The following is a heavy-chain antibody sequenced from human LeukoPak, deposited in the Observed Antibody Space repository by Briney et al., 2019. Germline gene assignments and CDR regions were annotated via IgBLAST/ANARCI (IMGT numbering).Heavy chain of an antibody. Sequence: PGGSLTLSCAASGFTVSSNYMSWVRQAPGKGLEWVSVIYSGGSTNYADSVKGRFIISRDNAKNSLYLQMNSLRAEDTAVYYCASQTYCSGGSCSQFDYWGQGTLVTVSS. D-gene: IGHD2-15*01. CDR2: IYSGGST. CDR3: ASQTYCSGGSCSQFDY. V-gene: IGHV3-53*01. J-gene: IGHJ4*02. CDR1: GFTVSSNY.